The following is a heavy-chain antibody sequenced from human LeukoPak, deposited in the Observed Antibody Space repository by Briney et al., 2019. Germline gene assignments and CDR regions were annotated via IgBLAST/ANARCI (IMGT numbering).Heavy chain of an antibody. CDR1: GYTFTSYY. CDR2: INPSGGST. J-gene: IGHJ3*02. CDR3: ARFDYGATPGDM. Sequence: ASVKVSCKASGYTFTSYYMHWVRQAPGQGLEWMGIINPSGGSTSYAQKFQGRVTMTRDMSTSTVYMELSSLRSEDTAVYYCARFDYGATPGDMWGQGTMVTVSS. D-gene: IGHD4-17*01. V-gene: IGHV1-46*01.